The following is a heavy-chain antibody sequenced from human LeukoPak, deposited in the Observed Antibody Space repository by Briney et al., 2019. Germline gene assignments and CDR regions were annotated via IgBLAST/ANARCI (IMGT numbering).Heavy chain of an antibody. CDR3: AKAPIRPRDIVVVVAATQVDYYYYYMDV. J-gene: IGHJ6*03. CDR1: GGTFSSYA. V-gene: IGHV1-69*06. D-gene: IGHD2-15*01. Sequence: SVKVSCKASGGTFSSYAISWVRQAPGQGLEWMGGIIPIFGTANYAQKFQGRVTITADKSTSTAYMELSSLRSEDTAVYYCAKAPIRPRDIVVVVAATQVDYYYYYMDVWGKGTTVTVSS. CDR2: IIPIFGTA.